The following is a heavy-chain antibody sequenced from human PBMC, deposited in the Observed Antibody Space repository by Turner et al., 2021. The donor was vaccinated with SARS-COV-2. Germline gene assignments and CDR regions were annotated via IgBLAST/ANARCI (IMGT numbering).Heavy chain of an antibody. CDR1: GSTFTDNY. V-gene: IGHV1-2*02. J-gene: IGHJ6*02. Sequence: QVQLVQSGAEVKKPGASVKVSCKASGSTFTDNYMHWVRQAPGQGLEWMGWINPNSGGTNYAQKFQGRVTMTRDTSISTGYMELSRLRSDDTAVYYCAREDIVLMMYSSDGMDVWGQGTTVTVSS. CDR3: AREDIVLMMYSSDGMDV. CDR2: INPNSGGT. D-gene: IGHD2-8*01.